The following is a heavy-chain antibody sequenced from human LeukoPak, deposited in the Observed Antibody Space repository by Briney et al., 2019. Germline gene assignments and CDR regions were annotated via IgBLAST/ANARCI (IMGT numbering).Heavy chain of an antibody. CDR2: ISPDGSDT. CDR3: ARLTSSWSFDY. CDR1: GCSFTNYW. V-gene: IGHV5-51*01. D-gene: IGHD6-13*01. J-gene: IGHJ4*02. Sequence: GASLKISCKGSGCSFTNYWIGWVRQMPGKGLEWMGIISPDGSDTRYSPSFQGQVTISADKSITTAYLQWSSLKASDTAMYYCARLTSSWSFDYWGQGTLVTVSS.